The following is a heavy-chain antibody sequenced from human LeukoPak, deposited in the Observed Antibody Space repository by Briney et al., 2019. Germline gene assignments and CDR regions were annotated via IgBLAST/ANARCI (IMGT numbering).Heavy chain of an antibody. CDR3: ARDRSYGSFDF. D-gene: IGHD5-18*01. V-gene: IGHV3-20*01. J-gene: IGHJ4*02. Sequence: GGSLRLSCAASGFTFDDHGMNWVRQAPGKGLGWVSGINWNGGSTFYADSVKGRFTISRDNAKNALYLQMNSLTAEDTALYHCARDRSYGSFDFWGQGTLVTVSS. CDR1: GFTFDDHG. CDR2: INWNGGST.